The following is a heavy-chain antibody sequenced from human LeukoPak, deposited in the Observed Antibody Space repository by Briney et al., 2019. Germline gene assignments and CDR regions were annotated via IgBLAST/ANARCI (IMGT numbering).Heavy chain of an antibody. J-gene: IGHJ4*02. CDR2: ISSSSRTI. Sequence: GGSLRLSCAASGFTFSSFSMNWVRQAPGKGLEWLSYISSSSRTIYYADSVKGRFTISRDNAKNSLYLQMSSLRDEDSAVYYCARDLNDYYSYYYDYWGQGTLVTVSS. CDR3: ARDLNDYYSYYYDY. D-gene: IGHD3-22*01. CDR1: GFTFSSFS. V-gene: IGHV3-48*02.